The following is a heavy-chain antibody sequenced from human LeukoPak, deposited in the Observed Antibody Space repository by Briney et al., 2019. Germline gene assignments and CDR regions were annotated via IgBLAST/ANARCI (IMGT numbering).Heavy chain of an antibody. J-gene: IGHJ4*02. D-gene: IGHD3-10*01. CDR3: ASGGDITMVRGATDY. V-gene: IGHV1-2*02. CDR2: INPNSGGT. Sequence: GASVKVSCKASGYTFTGYYMHWVRQAPGQGLEWMGWINPNSGGTNYAQKFQGRVTMTRGTSISTAYMELSRLRSDDTAVYYCASGGDITMVRGATDYWGQGTLVTVSS. CDR1: GYTFTGYY.